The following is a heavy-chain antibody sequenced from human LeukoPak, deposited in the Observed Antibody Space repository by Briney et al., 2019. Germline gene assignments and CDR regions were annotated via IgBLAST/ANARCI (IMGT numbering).Heavy chain of an antibody. D-gene: IGHD3-22*01. CDR2: INWNGGST. CDR1: GFTFDDYG. Sequence: PGGSLRLSCAASGFTFDDYGMSWVRQAPGKGLEWVSGINWNGGSTGYADSVKGRFTISRDNAKNSLYLQMNSLRAEDTAVYYCAKYYYDSSGYPALDYWGQGTLVTVSS. CDR3: AKYYYDSSGYPALDY. J-gene: IGHJ4*02. V-gene: IGHV3-20*04.